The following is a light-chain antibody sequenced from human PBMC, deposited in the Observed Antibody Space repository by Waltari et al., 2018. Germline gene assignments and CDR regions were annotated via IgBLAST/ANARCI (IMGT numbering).Light chain of an antibody. CDR2: LGS. Sequence: DKVMTQTPLSLPVTPGEPASISCRSSQSLLDSDGYTHLHWYLQTPGPSPLLVVYLGSNRAAGVPDRFSGSGSGTDFTRKISRVEADDVGVYYCKQTLQTPYSFGQGTKAEIQ. J-gene: IGKJ2*03. CDR1: QSLLDSDGYTH. V-gene: IGKV2-28*01. CDR3: KQTLQTPYS.